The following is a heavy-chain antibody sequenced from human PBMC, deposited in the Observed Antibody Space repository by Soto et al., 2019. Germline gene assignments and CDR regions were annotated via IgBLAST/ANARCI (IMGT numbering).Heavy chain of an antibody. Sequence: QVQLQQWGAGLLKPSETLSLTCAVYGGSFSGYYWSWIRQPPGKGLEWIGEINHSGSTNYNPSLKSRVTISVDTSKNQFARKLSSVTAADTAVYYCARRLGRWLRNPYGMDVWGQGTTVTVSS. CDR3: ARRLGRWLRNPYGMDV. CDR2: INHSGST. J-gene: IGHJ6*02. D-gene: IGHD5-12*01. CDR1: GGSFSGYY. V-gene: IGHV4-34*01.